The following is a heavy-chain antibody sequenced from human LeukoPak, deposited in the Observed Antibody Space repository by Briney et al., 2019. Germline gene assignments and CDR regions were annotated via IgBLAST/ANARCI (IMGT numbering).Heavy chain of an antibody. J-gene: IGHJ5*01. CDR3: ARYGAYDFNS. Sequence: GGSLRLSCEASGFRLDNYWMTWVRQAPGKGLEWVADINEDGSKIYSLDSVKGRFTISRDNAKNSLYLQMNSLRAEDTAVYYCARYGAYDFNSWGQGTLVTVSS. V-gene: IGHV3-7*04. D-gene: IGHD5-12*01. CDR2: INEDGSKI. CDR1: GFRLDNYW.